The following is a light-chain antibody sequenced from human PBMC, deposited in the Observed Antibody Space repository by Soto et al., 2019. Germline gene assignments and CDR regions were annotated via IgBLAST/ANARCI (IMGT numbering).Light chain of an antibody. CDR3: QQYNQWPYT. Sequence: EKVMTQSPATLSMSPGERATLSCRASQSVSSNLAWYQQKPGQAPRLLIYGASTRATGIPARFSGSGSGTEFTLTLSSLQSEDFAVYYCQQYNQWPYTFGQGTKLEIK. CDR2: GAS. J-gene: IGKJ2*01. V-gene: IGKV3-15*01. CDR1: QSVSSN.